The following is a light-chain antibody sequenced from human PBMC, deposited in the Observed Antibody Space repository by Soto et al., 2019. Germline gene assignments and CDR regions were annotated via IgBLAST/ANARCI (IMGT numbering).Light chain of an antibody. Sequence: DIQMTQSPSTLAASRGDRGTITCRASQSIRRWLPWYRQTPGKAPSVLIYRASRLQSAVTSRFSGSGSGTEFTLPISRLQHDDSATYYCQQYNSYPPKFGQGTQVDTK. CDR2: RAS. J-gene: IGKJ1*01. V-gene: IGKV1-5*03. CDR1: QSIRRW. CDR3: QQYNSYPPK.